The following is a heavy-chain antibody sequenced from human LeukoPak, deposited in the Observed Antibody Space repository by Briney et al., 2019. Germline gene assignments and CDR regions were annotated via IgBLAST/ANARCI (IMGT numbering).Heavy chain of an antibody. Sequence: GGSLRLSCAASGFTFSSYAMSWVRQAPGKGLEWVSAISGSGGSTYYADSVKGRFTISRDNFKNTVFLQMNTLRADDTAVYYCAKGQNSASGSYQYNWFDPWGQGTLVTVSA. CDR1: GFTFSSYA. D-gene: IGHD3-10*01. CDR3: AKGQNSASGSYQYNWFDP. CDR2: ISGSGGST. J-gene: IGHJ5*02. V-gene: IGHV3-23*01.